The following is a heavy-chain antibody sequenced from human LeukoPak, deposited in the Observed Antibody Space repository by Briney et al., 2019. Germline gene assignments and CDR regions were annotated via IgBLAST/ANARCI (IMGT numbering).Heavy chain of an antibody. CDR3: ARGKMRDENLGYCSGGSCYSDYFGMDV. Sequence: GGSLRLSCAASGFTFDDYDMNWVRQAPGMGLEWVSGIDWNGGGTGYADYVKGRFTISRDNAKKSLYLQMNSLRVEDTAMYYCARGKMRDENLGYCSGGSCYSDYFGMDVWGQGTTVTVS. D-gene: IGHD2-15*01. V-gene: IGHV3-20*04. CDR2: IDWNGGGT. CDR1: GFTFDDYD. J-gene: IGHJ6*02.